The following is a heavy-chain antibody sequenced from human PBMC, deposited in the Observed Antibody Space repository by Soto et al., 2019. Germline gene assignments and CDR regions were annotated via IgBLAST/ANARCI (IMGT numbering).Heavy chain of an antibody. CDR1: GYTFTSYA. D-gene: IGHD3-10*01. V-gene: IGHV1-3*01. CDR3: ARATRLPDRRSGRYLDY. CDR2: INAGNGNT. J-gene: IGHJ4*02. Sequence: QVQLVQSGAEVKKPGASVKVSCKASGYTFTSYAMHWVRQAPGQRLEWMGWINAGNGNTKYSQKFQGRVTITRDTSASTAYMELSSLRSEDTAVYYCARATRLPDRRSGRYLDYWGQGTLVTVSS.